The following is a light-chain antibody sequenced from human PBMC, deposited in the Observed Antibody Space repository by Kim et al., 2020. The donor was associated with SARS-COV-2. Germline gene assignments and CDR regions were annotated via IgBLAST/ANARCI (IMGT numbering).Light chain of an antibody. Sequence: SSELTQDPAVSVALGQTVRITCQGDSLRSYYATWYQQKPGQAPILVIYGKNNRPSGIPDRFSGSSSGNTASLTITGTQAGDEADYYCNSRDSNDNVVFGGGLHLTVL. CDR3: NSRDSNDNVV. CDR2: GKN. V-gene: IGLV3-19*01. J-gene: IGLJ2*01. CDR1: SLRSYY.